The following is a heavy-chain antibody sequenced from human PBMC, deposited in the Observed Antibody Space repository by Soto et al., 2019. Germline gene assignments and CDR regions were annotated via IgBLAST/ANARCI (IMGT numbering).Heavy chain of an antibody. D-gene: IGHD1-26*01. CDR2: INPHGGST. CDR3: ARSSGGNFGIIIEGTNWFAP. CDR1: RDTFTSYY. V-gene: IGHV1-46*01. J-gene: IGHJ5*02. Sequence: ASVKVSCKAPRDTFTSYYINWVRQAPGQGLEWMEVINPHGGSTAYAQKFKGRVTLTRDTPASTVYMEVSSLTSEDTAMYYSARSSGGNFGIIIEGTNWFAPWGQGTLVTAPQ.